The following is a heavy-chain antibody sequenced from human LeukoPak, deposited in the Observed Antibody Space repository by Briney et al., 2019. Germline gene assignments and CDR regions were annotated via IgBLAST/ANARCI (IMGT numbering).Heavy chain of an antibody. CDR1: GYSVSSGYF. J-gene: IGHJ5*01. Sequence: TTSETLSLTCTVSGYSVSSGYFWGWIRQPPGKRLEWIGNMYHTGTTYYNPSLKTRVTITLDTSKNPFSLRLRSVTAAASAVYYCVSPKTNGWFDSWGQGSLVTVSS. CDR2: MYHTGTT. V-gene: IGHV4-38-2*02. D-gene: IGHD2-8*01. CDR3: VSPKTNGWFDS.